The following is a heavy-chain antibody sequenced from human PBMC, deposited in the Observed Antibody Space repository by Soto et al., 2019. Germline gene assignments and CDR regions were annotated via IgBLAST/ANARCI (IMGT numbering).Heavy chain of an antibody. CDR1: GYTFTGTQ. J-gene: IGHJ4*02. CDR3: ARGRTIVSPGN. V-gene: IGHV1-2*02. D-gene: IGHD2-21*01. CDR2: INPNSGGT. Sequence: GASVKVSCKASGYTFTGTQIHWVRQAPGQGLEWMGWINPNSGGTNYAQRFQGRVTMTRDTAITTAYMELNGLTYDDTAVYYCARGRTIVSPGNWGQGTLVTVSS.